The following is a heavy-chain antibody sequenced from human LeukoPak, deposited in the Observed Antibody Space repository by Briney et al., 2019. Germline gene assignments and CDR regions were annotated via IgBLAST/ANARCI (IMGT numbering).Heavy chain of an antibody. V-gene: IGHV3-7*01. CDR1: GFTFSSYW. CDR3: ARVKGGYSSGWYYFDY. CDR2: VKQDGSEK. Sequence: GGSLRLSCAASGFTFSSYWMSWVRQAPGKGLEWVANVKQDGSEKYYVDSVKGRFTISRDNAKNSLYLQMNSLRAEDTAVYYCARVKGGYSSGWYYFDYWGRGTLVTVSS. D-gene: IGHD6-19*01. J-gene: IGHJ4*02.